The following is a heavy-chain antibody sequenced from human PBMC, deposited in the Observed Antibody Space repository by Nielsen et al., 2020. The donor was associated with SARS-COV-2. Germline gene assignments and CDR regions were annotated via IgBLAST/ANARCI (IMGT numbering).Heavy chain of an antibody. Sequence: WIRQPPGKGLEWVSYISSSSSYTNYADSVKGRFTISRDNAKNSLYLQMNSLRAEDTAVYYCARDTPSIVVVTAIPLFYGMDVWGQGTTVTVSS. CDR2: ISSSSSYT. V-gene: IGHV3-11*06. D-gene: IGHD2-21*02. J-gene: IGHJ6*02. CDR3: ARDTPSIVVVTAIPLFYGMDV.